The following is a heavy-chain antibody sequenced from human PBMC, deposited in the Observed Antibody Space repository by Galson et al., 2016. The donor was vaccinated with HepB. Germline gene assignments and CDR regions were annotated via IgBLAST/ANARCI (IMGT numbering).Heavy chain of an antibody. V-gene: IGHV3-7*03. CDR3: ARSVGSSFARQYNYFDP. D-gene: IGHD5/OR15-5a*01. J-gene: IGHJ5*02. CDR2: IKQDGSEQ. Sequence: SLRLSCAASGFTFRTYWMSWVRQAPGKGLEWVANIKQDGSEQYYVDSVKGRFTISRDNAKNSLFLQLNSLRAEDTAVYYCARSVGSSFARQYNYFDPWGQGTLVTVSS. CDR1: GFTFRTYW.